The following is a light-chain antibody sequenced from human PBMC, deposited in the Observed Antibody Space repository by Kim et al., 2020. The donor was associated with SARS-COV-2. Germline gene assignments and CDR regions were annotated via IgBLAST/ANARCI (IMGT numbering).Light chain of an antibody. CDR3: QHYGTT. CDR2: GTA. V-gene: IGKV3-20*01. J-gene: IGKJ3*01. Sequence: LSLYTGKRATLSCRASQSVGRSYIAWYQQKPAQAPRLLIYGTANRATGIPDRFSGSGSGTDFTLTIGRLEPEDFAVYYCQHYGTTFGPGTKVDIK. CDR1: QSVGRSY.